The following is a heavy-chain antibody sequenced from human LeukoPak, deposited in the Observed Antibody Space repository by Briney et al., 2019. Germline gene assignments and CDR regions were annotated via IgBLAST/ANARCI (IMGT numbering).Heavy chain of an antibody. CDR2: IYYSGST. CDR3: AKADYGGNSRNYFYYYGMDV. Sequence: SETLSLTCAVSGGSISHYYWSWIRQSPGKGLQWIGFIYYSGSTNYNPSLKSRVTISVDTSKNQFSLKLSSVTAADTAVYYCAKADYGGNSRNYFYYYGMDVWGQGTTVTVSS. V-gene: IGHV4-59*01. D-gene: IGHD4-23*01. CDR1: GGSISHYY. J-gene: IGHJ6*02.